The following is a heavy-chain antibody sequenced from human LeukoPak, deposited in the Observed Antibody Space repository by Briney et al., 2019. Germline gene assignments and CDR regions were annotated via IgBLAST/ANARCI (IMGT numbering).Heavy chain of an antibody. CDR3: GRAGPVTKDHFIDV. V-gene: IGHV3-7*01. Sequence: GSLRLPCTASGFTFEYYAMSWVRQSPGKGLEWVANIYLDGSRAYYVDSVKGRFTISRDNAKNSLFLQMNSLSAEDTAVYYCGRAGPVTKDHFIDVWGKGTTVTVSS. CDR1: GFTFEYYA. CDR2: IYLDGSRA. J-gene: IGHJ6*03. D-gene: IGHD2-2*01.